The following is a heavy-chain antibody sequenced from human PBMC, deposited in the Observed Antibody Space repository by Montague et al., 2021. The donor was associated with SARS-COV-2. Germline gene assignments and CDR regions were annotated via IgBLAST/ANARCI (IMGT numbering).Heavy chain of an antibody. Sequence: PELVKPTQTLTLTCTFSGFSLSTSGVGVGWFRKPPGKALEWLALIYWDDDKHYSPSLKSRLTITKDTSNNQVVLTMTNVDPVDTATYYCAHRAGKWFGESRKYYFDYWGQGTLVTVSS. CDR3: AHRAGKWFGESRKYYFDY. CDR2: IYWDDDK. V-gene: IGHV2-5*02. CDR1: GFSLSTSGVG. J-gene: IGHJ4*02. D-gene: IGHD3-10*01.